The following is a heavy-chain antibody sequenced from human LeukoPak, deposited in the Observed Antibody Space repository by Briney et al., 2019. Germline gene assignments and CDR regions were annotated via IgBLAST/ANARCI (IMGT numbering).Heavy chain of an antibody. Sequence: GSLRLSCAASGFTFDDYAMHWVRQAPGKGLEWVSLISGDGGSTYYADSVKGRFTISRDNSKNSLYLQMNSLRTEDTALYYCASTRDSSWSIDYWGQGTLVTVSS. J-gene: IGHJ4*02. CDR1: GFTFDDYA. D-gene: IGHD6-13*01. V-gene: IGHV3-43*02. CDR2: ISGDGGST. CDR3: ASTRDSSWSIDY.